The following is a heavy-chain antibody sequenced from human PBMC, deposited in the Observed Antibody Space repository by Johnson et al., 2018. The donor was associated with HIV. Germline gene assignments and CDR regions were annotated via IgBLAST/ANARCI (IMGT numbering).Heavy chain of an antibody. Sequence: QMLLVESGGGVVLPGGSLSIYCAVSEFRLSNYAMHLVRLGPGKGLQWVAVIPYDGSKKYYAESAMGRFTISRDNSENTLFLQMNSLRVEDTAVYYCASSYSESDAFDIWGQGTMVTVSS. CDR2: IPYDGSKK. V-gene: IGHV3-30-3*01. J-gene: IGHJ3*02. CDR1: EFRLSNYA. D-gene: IGHD3-10*01. CDR3: ASSYSESDAFDI.